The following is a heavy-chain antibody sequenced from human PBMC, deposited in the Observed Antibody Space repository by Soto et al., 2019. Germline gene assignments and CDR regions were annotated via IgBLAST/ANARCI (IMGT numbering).Heavy chain of an antibody. J-gene: IGHJ6*02. V-gene: IGHV3-23*01. CDR1: EFTFSLYV. Sequence: GGSLRLSCLASEFTFSLYVIGWVRQAPGKGPEWVSFISGSGASTFYAASVKGRFAILRDKSRTTVYLKMNHLRPDDTAVHLRETGGTAVWXTGPQYYVLXVWSPGTTVTVSS. CDR2: ISGSGAST. D-gene: IGHD2-8*02. CDR3: ETGGTAVWXTGPQYYVLXV.